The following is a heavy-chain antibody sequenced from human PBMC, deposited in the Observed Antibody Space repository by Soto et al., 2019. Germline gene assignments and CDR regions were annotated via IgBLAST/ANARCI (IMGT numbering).Heavy chain of an antibody. CDR1: GYTFTSYA. D-gene: IGHD3-16*01. J-gene: IGHJ5*02. CDR2: INAGNGNT. CDR3: ARLRGAEGWFDP. Sequence: GASVKVSCKASGYTFTSYAMHWVRQAPGQRLEWMGWINAGNGNTKYSQKFQGRVTITRDTSASTAYMELSSLRSEDTAVYYCARLRGAEGWFDPWGQGTLVTVSS. V-gene: IGHV1-3*01.